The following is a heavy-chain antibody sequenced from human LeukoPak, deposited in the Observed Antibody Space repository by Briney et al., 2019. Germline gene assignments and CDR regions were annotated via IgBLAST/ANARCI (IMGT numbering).Heavy chain of an antibody. J-gene: IGHJ5*02. CDR2: IYYSGST. CDR1: GGSISSSSYY. Sequence: SETLSLTCTVSGGSISSSSYYWGWIRQPPGKGLEWIGSIYYSGSTYYNPSLKSRVTISVDTSKNQFSLKLSSVTAADTAVYYCARGYYHDSNGYFWFDPWGQGTLVTVSS. CDR3: ARGYYHDSNGYFWFDP. D-gene: IGHD3-22*01. V-gene: IGHV4-39*01.